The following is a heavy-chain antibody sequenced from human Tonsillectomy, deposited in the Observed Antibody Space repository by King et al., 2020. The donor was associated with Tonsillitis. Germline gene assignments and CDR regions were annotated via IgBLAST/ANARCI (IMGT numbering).Heavy chain of an antibody. CDR2: IKQDGSEK. CDR3: ARDHLPFDSSGYYGFDY. J-gene: IGHJ4*02. Sequence: QLVQSGGGLVQPGGSLRLSCAASGFTFSTYWMSWVRQAPGKGLEWVANIKQDGSEKYSVDSVKGRFTISRDKAKNSLYLQMNSLRAEDTAVYYCARDHLPFDSSGYYGFDYWGQGTLVTVSS. CDR1: GFTFSTYW. D-gene: IGHD3-22*01. V-gene: IGHV3-7*01.